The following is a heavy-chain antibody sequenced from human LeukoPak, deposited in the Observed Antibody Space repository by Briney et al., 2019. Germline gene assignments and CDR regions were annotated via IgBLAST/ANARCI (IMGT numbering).Heavy chain of an antibody. CDR3: ARDGGRETGYSSSWFDP. Sequence: SVKVSCKASGGTFSSYAFSWVRQAPGQGLEWMGRIIPIFGTANYAQKFQGRVTITTDESTSTAYMELSSLRSEDTAVYYCARDGGRETGYSSSWFDPWGQGTLVTVSS. V-gene: IGHV1-69*05. CDR1: GGTFSSYA. J-gene: IGHJ5*02. CDR2: IIPIFGTA. D-gene: IGHD6-13*01.